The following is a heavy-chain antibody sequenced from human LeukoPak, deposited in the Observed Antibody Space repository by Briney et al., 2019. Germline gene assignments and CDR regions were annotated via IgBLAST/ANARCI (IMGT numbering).Heavy chain of an antibody. D-gene: IGHD6-13*01. CDR1: GYTFTSYY. V-gene: IGHV1-2*02. J-gene: IGHJ4*02. Sequence: GASVKVSCKASGYTFTSYYMHWVRQAPGQGLEWMGWINPNSGGTNYAQKFQGRVTMTRDTSISTAYMELSRLRSDDTAVYYCARAHSSSWSSIDYWGQGTLVTVSS. CDR3: ARAHSSSWSSIDY. CDR2: INPNSGGT.